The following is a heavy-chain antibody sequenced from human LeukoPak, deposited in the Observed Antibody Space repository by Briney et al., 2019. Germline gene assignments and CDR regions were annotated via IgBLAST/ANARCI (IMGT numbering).Heavy chain of an antibody. CDR2: IDPRGGGT. J-gene: IGHJ4*02. D-gene: IGHD1-1*01. Sequence: AASVKVSCNTFGYNFYDADSHLHWVRQAPGQGLEWMGRIDPRGGGTTYAQNLQGRVTMTWDTSITTGYMDLTRLRSDDTAMYYCARGKRGSLDYWGQGTPVVVSS. CDR1: GYNFYDADSH. CDR3: ARGKRGSLDY. V-gene: IGHV1-2*06.